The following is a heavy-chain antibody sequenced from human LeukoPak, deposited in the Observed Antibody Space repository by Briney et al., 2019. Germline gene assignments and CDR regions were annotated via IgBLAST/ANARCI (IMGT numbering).Heavy chain of an antibody. V-gene: IGHV3-NL1*01. CDR3: ARENVDTALHRGLYYYYYHGLDV. CDR1: GFTFSTYG. CDR2: IYFDETT. D-gene: IGHD5-18*01. J-gene: IGHJ6*02. Sequence: GGSLRLSCAASGFTFSTYGMHWVRQAPGKGLEWVSVIYFDETTYYADSVKGRFTISRDNSKKTVYLQMNTVRAEDTAVYYCARENVDTALHRGLYYYYYHGLDVWGQGTTVTVTS.